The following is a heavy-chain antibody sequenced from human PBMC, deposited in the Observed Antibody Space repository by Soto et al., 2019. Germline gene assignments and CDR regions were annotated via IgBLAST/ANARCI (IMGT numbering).Heavy chain of an antibody. CDR1: GFIVSSSY. D-gene: IGHD6-19*01. CDR3: ARGGGWYGQSYFDC. J-gene: IGHJ4*02. Sequence: DVQLVETGGGLIQPGRSLRLSCAASGFIVSSSYMTWVRQAPGKGLEWVSVIYADGRTYYADSVKGRFTISRDNSKNTFYLQMNSLSAEGTAVYYCARGGGWYGQSYFDCWGQGTLVTVSS. CDR2: IYADGRT. V-gene: IGHV3-53*02.